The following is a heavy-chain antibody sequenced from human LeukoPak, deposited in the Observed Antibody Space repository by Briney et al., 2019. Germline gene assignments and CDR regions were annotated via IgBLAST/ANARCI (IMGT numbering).Heavy chain of an antibody. CDR2: ITHSGST. CDR3: ATPSIAARRIDY. V-gene: IGHV4-34*01. D-gene: IGHD6-6*01. Sequence: SETLSLTCAVYGGSFSGYYWSWIRQPPGKGLEWIVEITHSGSTNYNPSLESRVTISVDTSKNQFSLKLSSVTAADTAVYYCATPSIAARRIDYWGQGTLVTVSS. J-gene: IGHJ4*02. CDR1: GGSFSGYY.